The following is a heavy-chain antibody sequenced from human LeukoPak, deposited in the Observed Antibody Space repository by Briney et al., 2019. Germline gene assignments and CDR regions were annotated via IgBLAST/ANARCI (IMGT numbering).Heavy chain of an antibody. J-gene: IGHJ4*02. V-gene: IGHV3-7*01. Sequence: GGSLRLSCAASGFTFSSYWMSWVRQAPGKGLEWVANIKQDGSEKYYVDSVKGRFTISRDSAKNSLYLQMNSLRAEDTAVYYCARDRIQLWNRGGDYWGQGTLVTVSS. CDR3: ARDRIQLWNRGGDY. CDR2: IKQDGSEK. CDR1: GFTFSSYW. D-gene: IGHD5-18*01.